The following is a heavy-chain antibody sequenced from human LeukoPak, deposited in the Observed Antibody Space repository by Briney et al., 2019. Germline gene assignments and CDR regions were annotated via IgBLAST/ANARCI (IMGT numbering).Heavy chain of an antibody. CDR2: INPSGGST. D-gene: IGHD3-9*01. CDR3: ARGGRFDILTGYLDY. V-gene: IGHV1-46*01. Sequence: GASVKVSCKASGYTFTSYYMHWVRQAPGQGLEWMGIINPSGGSTSYAQKLQGRVTMTRDMSTSTVYMELSSLRSEDTAVYYCARGGRFDILTGYLDYWGQGTLVTVSS. CDR1: GYTFTSYY. J-gene: IGHJ4*02.